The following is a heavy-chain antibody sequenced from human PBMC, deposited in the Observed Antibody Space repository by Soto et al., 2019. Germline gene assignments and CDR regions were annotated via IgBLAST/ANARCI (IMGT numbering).Heavy chain of an antibody. Sequence: QVQLVESGGGVVQPGRSLRLSCAASGFTFSSYGMHWVRQAPGKGLEWVAVIWYDGSNKYYADSVKGRFTISRDNSKNTLYLKMNSLRAEDTAVYYCAREAYDSSGYNSGGWYFDLWGRGTLVTVSS. V-gene: IGHV3-33*01. J-gene: IGHJ2*01. D-gene: IGHD3-22*01. CDR1: GFTFSSYG. CDR3: AREAYDSSGYNSGGWYFDL. CDR2: IWYDGSNK.